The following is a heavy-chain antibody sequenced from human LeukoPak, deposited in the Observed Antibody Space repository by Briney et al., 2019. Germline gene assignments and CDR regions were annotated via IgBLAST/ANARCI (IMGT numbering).Heavy chain of an antibody. V-gene: IGHV4-61*02. J-gene: IGHJ6*03. CDR1: GGSISSGSYY. CDR3: ARDSFILTGYAYYYYYYMDV. D-gene: IGHD3-9*01. CDR2: IYTSGST. Sequence: SQTLSLTCTVSGGSISSGSYYWSWIRQPAGKGLEWIGRIYTSGSTNYNPSLKSRVTISVDTSKNQFSLKLSSVTAADTAVYYCARDSFILTGYAYYYYYYMDVWGKGTTVTISS.